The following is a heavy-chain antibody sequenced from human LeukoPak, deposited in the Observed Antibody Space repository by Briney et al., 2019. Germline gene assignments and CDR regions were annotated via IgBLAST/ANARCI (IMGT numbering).Heavy chain of an antibody. J-gene: IGHJ4*02. CDR3: ASGRYSSGWYEGYYFDY. V-gene: IGHV4-61*02. D-gene: IGHD6-19*01. Sequence: SETLSLTCTVSGGSINSGSYYWSWIRQPAGKGLEWIGRIYTSGSTIYNPSLKSRVTISVGTSKNQFSLRLSSVTAADTAVYYCASGRYSSGWYEGYYFDYWGQGTLVTVSS. CDR2: IYTSGST. CDR1: GGSINSGSYY.